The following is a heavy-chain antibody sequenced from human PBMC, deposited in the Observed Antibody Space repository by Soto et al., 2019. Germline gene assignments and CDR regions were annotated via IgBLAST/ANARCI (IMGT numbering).Heavy chain of an antibody. J-gene: IGHJ6*02. Sequence: GGSLRISCAASGFTFSTYWMHWVRQAPGTGLEWVSRIKGDGSSTSYADSVKGRFTISRDNAKNTLYLQMNSLGAEDTAVYWCARGIRNYYGVDVWGQGTTVTVSS. V-gene: IGHV3-74*01. CDR2: IKGDGSST. CDR3: ARGIRNYYGVDV. CDR1: GFTFSTYW.